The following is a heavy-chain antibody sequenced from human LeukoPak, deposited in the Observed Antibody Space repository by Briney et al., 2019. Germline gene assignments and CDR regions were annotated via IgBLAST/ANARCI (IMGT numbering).Heavy chain of an antibody. CDR2: MNPINGNT. D-gene: IGHD3-3*01. V-gene: IGHV1-8*01. CDR3: ARRGEYYDFWSGYYLGGRIAEDFDY. CDR1: GFTFTNYD. J-gene: IGHJ4*02. Sequence: ASVKVSCKATGFTFTNYDINWVRQATGQGLEWMGWMNPINGNTGYAQKFQGRVTMTRDTSISTAYMELSRLRSDDTAVYYCARRGEYYDFWSGYYLGGRIAEDFDYWGQGTLVTVSS.